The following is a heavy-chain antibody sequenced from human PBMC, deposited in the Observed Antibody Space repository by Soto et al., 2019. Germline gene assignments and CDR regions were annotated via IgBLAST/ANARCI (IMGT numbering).Heavy chain of an antibody. Sequence: PRESLKISCKASGYSFSTYWIGWVRQLPGKGLEWMGVIYPGDSDTRYSPSFQGQVTISVDKSISTLYLQWTSLKASDTAMYYCVRRWPVGGPMSGKRDIRDYWGQGTQVTVSS. D-gene: IGHD3-3*01. CDR1: GYSFSTYW. CDR3: VRRWPVGGPMSGKRDIRDY. J-gene: IGHJ4*02. V-gene: IGHV5-51*01. CDR2: IYPGDSDT.